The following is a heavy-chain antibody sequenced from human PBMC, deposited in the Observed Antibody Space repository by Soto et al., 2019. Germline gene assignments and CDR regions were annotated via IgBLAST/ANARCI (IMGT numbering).Heavy chain of an antibody. Sequence: QVQLVESGGGVVQPGRSLRLSCAASGFTFSSYGMHWVRQAPGKGLEWVAVIWYGGSNEYYADSVKGRFTISRDNSKNTLYLQMNRLRAEDTAVYYCARDTARDKVRIYYGMDDWGQGTTVTVSS. V-gene: IGHV3-33*01. CDR2: IWYGGSNE. D-gene: IGHD3-10*01. CDR1: GFTFSSYG. J-gene: IGHJ6*02. CDR3: ARDTARDKVRIYYGMDD.